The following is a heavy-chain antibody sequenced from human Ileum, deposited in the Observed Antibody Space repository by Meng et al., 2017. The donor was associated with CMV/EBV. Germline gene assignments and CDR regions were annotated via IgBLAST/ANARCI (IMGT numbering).Heavy chain of an antibody. J-gene: IGHJ4*02. Sequence: YTFTGYYMHWVRQAPGQGLEWMGWINPNSGGTNYAQKFQGRVTMTRDTSISTAYMELSRLRSDDTAVYYCARALGTYSSSWYRFDYWGQGTLVTVSS. V-gene: IGHV1-2*02. D-gene: IGHD6-13*01. CDR3: ARALGTYSSSWYRFDY. CDR2: INPNSGGT. CDR1: YTFTGYY.